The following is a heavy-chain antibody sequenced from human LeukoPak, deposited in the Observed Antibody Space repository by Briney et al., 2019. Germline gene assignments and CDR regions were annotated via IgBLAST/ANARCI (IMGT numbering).Heavy chain of an antibody. CDR3: ARGGINLFDP. CDR2: ISGSGGST. CDR1: GLTFSNNG. D-gene: IGHD2-21*01. Sequence: PGGSLRLSCAASGLTFSNNGMSWVRQAPGQGLEWVSAISGSGGSTYHADPVKGRFTISRDNSKNTLYLQMSSLRVEDTAIYYRARGGINLFDPWGQGTLVTVSS. J-gene: IGHJ5*02. V-gene: IGHV3-23*01.